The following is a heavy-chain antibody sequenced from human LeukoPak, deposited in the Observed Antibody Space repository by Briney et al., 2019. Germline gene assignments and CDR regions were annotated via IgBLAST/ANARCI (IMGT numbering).Heavy chain of an antibody. V-gene: IGHV4-39*07. D-gene: IGHD2-2*01. J-gene: IGHJ6*03. CDR2: IYYSGST. Sequence: SETLSLTCTVSGGSISSSSYYWGWIRQPPGKGLEWNGSIYYSGSTYYNPSLKSRVTISVDTSKNQFSLKLSSVTAADTAVYYCARSPIVVVPAAIPYYYYYMDVWGKGTTVTVSS. CDR3: ARSPIVVVPAAIPYYYYYMDV. CDR1: GGSISSSSYY.